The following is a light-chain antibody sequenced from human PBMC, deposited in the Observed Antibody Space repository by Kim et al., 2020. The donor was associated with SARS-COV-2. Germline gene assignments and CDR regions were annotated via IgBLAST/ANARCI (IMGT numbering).Light chain of an antibody. CDR2: LAS. J-gene: IGKJ1*01. CDR1: QSINNW. CDR3: QHYDSYSRK. Sequence: IQMTQSPSTLSASVGDRVTITCRTSQSINNWLAWYQQKPGKAPKLLIYLASSLESGVPSRFSGTGYGTEFTLTITGLQPDDFATYYCQHYDSYSRKFGQGTKVDIK. V-gene: IGKV1-5*03.